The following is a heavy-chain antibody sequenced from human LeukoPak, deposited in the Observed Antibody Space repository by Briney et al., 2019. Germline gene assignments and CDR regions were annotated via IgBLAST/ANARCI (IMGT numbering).Heavy chain of an antibody. CDR3: ARGDYGDYWTDY. CDR1: GYTFTGYY. V-gene: IGHV1-2*02. CDR2: INPNSGGT. J-gene: IGHJ4*02. Sequence: ASVKVSCKASGYTFTGYYMHWVRQAPGQGLEWMGWINPNSGGTNYAQKFQGRVTMTRDTSISTAYMELSRLRSDDTAVYFCARGDYGDYWTDYWGQGTLVTVSS. D-gene: IGHD4-17*01.